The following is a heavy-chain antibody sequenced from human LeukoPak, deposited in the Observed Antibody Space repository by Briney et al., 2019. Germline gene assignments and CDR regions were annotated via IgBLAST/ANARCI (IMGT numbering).Heavy chain of an antibody. CDR2: INPNSGGT. J-gene: IGHJ4*02. CDR3: ARGDGEDAYNFFDY. V-gene: IGHV1-2*02. D-gene: IGHD5-24*01. Sequence: ASVKVSCKASGYTFTGYYMHWVRQAPGQGLGWMGWINPNSGGTNYAQKFQGRVTMTRDTSISAAYMELSRLILDDTAVYYCARGDGEDAYNFFDYWGQGTLVTVSS. CDR1: GYTFTGYY.